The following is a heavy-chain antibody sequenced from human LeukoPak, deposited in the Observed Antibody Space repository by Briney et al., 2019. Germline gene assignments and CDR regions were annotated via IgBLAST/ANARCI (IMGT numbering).Heavy chain of an antibody. D-gene: IGHD3-16*01. CDR3: ARDRYDRPFDY. CDR1: GFTVSSNY. V-gene: IGHV3-53*01. Sequence: GSLRLSCAASGFTVSSNYMSWVRQAPGKGLEWVSVIYSGGSTYYADSVKGRITISRDNSKNTLYLQMNSLRAEDTAVYYCARDRYDRPFDYWGQGTLVTVSS. CDR2: IYSGGST. J-gene: IGHJ4*02.